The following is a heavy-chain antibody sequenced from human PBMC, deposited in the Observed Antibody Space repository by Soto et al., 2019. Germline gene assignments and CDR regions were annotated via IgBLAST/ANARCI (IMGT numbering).Heavy chain of an antibody. Sequence: QVQLVESGGGVVQPGRSLRLSCAASGFTFSSYAMHWVRQAPGKGLEWVAVISYDGSNKYYADSVKGRFTISRDNSKNTLYLQMNSLRAEDTAVYYCASGHIVVVTGTAEVDYWGQGTLVTVSS. CDR1: GFTFSSYA. J-gene: IGHJ4*02. D-gene: IGHD2-21*02. CDR2: ISYDGSNK. CDR3: ASGHIVVVTGTAEVDY. V-gene: IGHV3-30-3*01.